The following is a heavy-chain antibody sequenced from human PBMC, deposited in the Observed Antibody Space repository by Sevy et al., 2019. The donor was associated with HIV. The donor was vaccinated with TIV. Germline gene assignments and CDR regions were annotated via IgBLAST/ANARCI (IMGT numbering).Heavy chain of an antibody. D-gene: IGHD3-22*01. V-gene: IGHV1-18*01. CDR1: GYTFASYG. Sequence: ASVKVSCKASGYTFASYGISWVRQAPGHRLEWMGCMITINGNTNYAQNLQGRVSMPTYTSMSTAYMELRSLRSDDTAVYYCARRFGDSSGYYDYWGQGTLVTVSS. CDR3: ARRFGDSSGYYDY. CDR2: MITINGNT. J-gene: IGHJ4*02.